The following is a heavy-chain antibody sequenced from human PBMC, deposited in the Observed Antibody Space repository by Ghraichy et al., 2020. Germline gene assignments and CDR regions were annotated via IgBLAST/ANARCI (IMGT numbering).Heavy chain of an antibody. CDR1: GGSFSGYY. CDR2: INHSGST. V-gene: IGHV4-34*01. J-gene: IGHJ6*02. D-gene: IGHD2-2*01. Sequence: SETLSLTCAVYGGSFSGYYWSWIRQPPGKGLEWIGEINHSGSTNYNPSLKSRVTISVDTSKNQFSLKLSSVTAADTAVYYCARAPLGYCSSTSCRKHYYGMDVWGQGTTVTVSS. CDR3: ARAPLGYCSSTSCRKHYYGMDV.